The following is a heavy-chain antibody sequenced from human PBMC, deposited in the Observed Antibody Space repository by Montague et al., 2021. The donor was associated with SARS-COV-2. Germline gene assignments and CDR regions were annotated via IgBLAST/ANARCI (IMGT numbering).Heavy chain of an antibody. CDR3: ASSGITLTGLDAFDI. D-gene: IGHD3-9*01. V-gene: IGHV6-1*01. CDR2: TYYRSKWDS. CDR1: GDSVSGKRVA. Sequence: CAISGDSVSGKRVAWDWIRHSPSRGLELLGRTYYRSKWDSDYAESVKRRLVITPDTSKNQVSLQLNSVIPEDTAVYFCASSGITLTGLDAFDIWGQGTMVTVSS. J-gene: IGHJ3*02.